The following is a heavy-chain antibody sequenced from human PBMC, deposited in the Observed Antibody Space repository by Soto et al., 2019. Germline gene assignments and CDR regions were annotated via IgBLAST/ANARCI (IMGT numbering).Heavy chain of an antibody. J-gene: IGHJ4*02. CDR2: IYYSGST. CDR1: GGSISSYY. D-gene: IGHD4-17*01. V-gene: IGHV4-59*01. Sequence: PSETLSLTCTVSGGSISSYYWSWIRQPPGKGLEWIGYIYYSGSTNYNPSLQGRVTISVDTSKNQFSLKLSSVTAADTAVYYCARVAGGDYADYWGQGTLVTDSS. CDR3: ARVAGGDYADY.